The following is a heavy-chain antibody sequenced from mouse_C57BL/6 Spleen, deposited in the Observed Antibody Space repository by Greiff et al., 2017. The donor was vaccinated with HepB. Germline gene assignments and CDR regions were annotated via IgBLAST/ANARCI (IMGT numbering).Heavy chain of an antibody. D-gene: IGHD2-4*01. Sequence: VQLKQSGPELVKPGDSVKISCKASGYSFTGYFMNWVMQSHGKSLEWIGRINPYNGDTFYNQKFKGKATLTVDKSSSTAHMELRSLTSEDSAVYYCARDDYDGGFAYWGQGTLVTVSA. CDR2: INPYNGDT. CDR3: ARDDYDGGFAY. J-gene: IGHJ3*01. V-gene: IGHV1-20*01. CDR1: GYSFTGYF.